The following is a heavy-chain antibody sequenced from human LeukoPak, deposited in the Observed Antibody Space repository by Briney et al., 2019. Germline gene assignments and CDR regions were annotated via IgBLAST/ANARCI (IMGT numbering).Heavy chain of an antibody. D-gene: IGHD3-16*01. CDR2: IKQDGSEK. CDR3: ARDNGGPDDC. CDR1: EFTFSRYW. J-gene: IGHJ4*02. Sequence: GGSLRLSCAASEFTFSRYWMSWVRQAAGKGLEWVANIKQDGSEKYYVDSVKGRFTISRDNAKNSLYLQMNSLRAEDTAVYYCARDNGGPDDCWGQGTLVTVSS. V-gene: IGHV3-7*01.